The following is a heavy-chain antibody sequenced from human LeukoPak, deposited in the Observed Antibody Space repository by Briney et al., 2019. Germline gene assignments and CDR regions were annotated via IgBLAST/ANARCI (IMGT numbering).Heavy chain of an antibody. CDR2: INSDGSST. V-gene: IGHV3-74*01. Sequence: SGGSLRLSCAASGFTFSSYWMHWVRHAPGKGLVWVSRINSDGSSTIYADPVKVRFTISRDNAKNTLYLQMNSLRAEDTAVYYCARAHSSSWYSLGYYYYYYMDVWGKGTTVTVSS. CDR1: GFTFSSYW. D-gene: IGHD6-13*01. CDR3: ARAHSSSWYSLGYYYYYYMDV. J-gene: IGHJ6*03.